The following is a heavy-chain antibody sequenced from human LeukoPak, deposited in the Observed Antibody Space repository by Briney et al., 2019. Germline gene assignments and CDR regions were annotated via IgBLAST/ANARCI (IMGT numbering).Heavy chain of an antibody. J-gene: IGHJ3*02. CDR2: IYYSGST. V-gene: IGHV4-59*01. D-gene: IGHD6-13*01. CDR1: GGSISSYY. Sequence: SETLSLTCTVSGGSISSYYWSWIRQPPGKGLEWIGYIYYSGSTNYNPSLKSRFTISVDTSKNQFSLKLSSVTAADTAVYYCARAGGSSYRLLGAFDIWGQGTMVTVSS. CDR3: ARAGGSSYRLLGAFDI.